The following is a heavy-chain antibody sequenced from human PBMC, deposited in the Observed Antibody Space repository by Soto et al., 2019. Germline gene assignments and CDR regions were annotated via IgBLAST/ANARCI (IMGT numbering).Heavy chain of an antibody. Sequence: ASVKVSCKASGYTFTSYGISWVRQAPGQGLEWMGWISAYNGNTNYAQKLQGRVTMTTDTSTSTVYMELRSLRSDDTAVYYCARTLIFYGDDAFDIWGQGTMVTVSS. CDR1: GYTFTSYG. CDR3: ARTLIFYGDDAFDI. J-gene: IGHJ3*02. D-gene: IGHD4-17*01. CDR2: ISAYNGNT. V-gene: IGHV1-18*01.